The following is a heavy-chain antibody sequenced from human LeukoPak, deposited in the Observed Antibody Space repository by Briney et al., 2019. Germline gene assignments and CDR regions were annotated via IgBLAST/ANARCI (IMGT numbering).Heavy chain of an antibody. Sequence: GGSLRLSCAASGFTFSIYWMHWVRQAPGKGVEWVAVIWYDGSNKYYADSVKGRFTISRDNSNNTLYLQMNSLRAEDTAVYYCAKATGSSGWYDLDPWGQGTLVTVSS. CDR3: AKATGSSGWYDLDP. CDR1: GFTFSIYW. CDR2: IWYDGSNK. D-gene: IGHD6-19*01. J-gene: IGHJ5*02. V-gene: IGHV3-33*06.